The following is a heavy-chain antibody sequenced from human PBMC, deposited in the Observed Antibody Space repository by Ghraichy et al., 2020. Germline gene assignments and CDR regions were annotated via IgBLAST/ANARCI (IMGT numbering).Heavy chain of an antibody. J-gene: IGHJ4*02. Sequence: GGSLRLSCAASGFTFSSYSMNWVRQAPWKGLEWVSSISSSSSYIYYADSVKGRFTISRDNAKNSLYLQMNSLRAEDTAVYYCARDIVKRITIFGVVTTYYFDYWGQGTLVTVSS. CDR3: ARDIVKRITIFGVVTTYYFDY. D-gene: IGHD3-3*01. V-gene: IGHV3-21*01. CDR1: GFTFSSYS. CDR2: ISSSSSYI.